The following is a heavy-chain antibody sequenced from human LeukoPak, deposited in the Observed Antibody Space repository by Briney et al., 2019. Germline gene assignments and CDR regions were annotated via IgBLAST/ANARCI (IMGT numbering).Heavy chain of an antibody. CDR3: ARVSGGGSGGYELDY. D-gene: IGHD5-12*01. J-gene: IGHJ4*02. V-gene: IGHV3-21*01. CDR2: ISSSSSYI. Sequence: PGGSLRLSCAASGFTFSSYRMNWVRQAPGKGLEWVSSISSSSSYIYYADSVKGRFTISRDNAKNSLYLQMNSLRAEDTAVYYCARVSGGGSGGYELDYWGQGTLVTVSS. CDR1: GFTFSSYR.